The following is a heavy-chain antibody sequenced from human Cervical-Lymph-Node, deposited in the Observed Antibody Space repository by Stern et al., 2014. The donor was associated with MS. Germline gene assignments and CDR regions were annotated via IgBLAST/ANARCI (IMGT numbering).Heavy chain of an antibody. CDR3: ARDNGGWSVDS. J-gene: IGHJ4*02. CDR2: INPGGGST. CDR1: GYTFTSNK. D-gene: IGHD6-19*01. Sequence: EQLVESGAEVKKPGASVKVSCKAFGYTFTSNKMHWARQAPGQGLEWMGIINPGGGSTRYAQKLQGRVTMTRDTSTSTVYMELTSLRSEDTAVYSCARDNGGWSVDSWGQGTLVIVSS. V-gene: IGHV1-46*01.